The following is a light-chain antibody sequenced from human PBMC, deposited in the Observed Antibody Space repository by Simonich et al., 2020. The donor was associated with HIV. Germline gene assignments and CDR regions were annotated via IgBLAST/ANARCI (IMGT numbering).Light chain of an antibody. CDR3: SSYTGSNTVV. Sequence: QSALTQPASVSGSPGQSITISCTGTSIDVGGYNFGSWYQQHPGKAPKLMIYDVSKRPSGVSNRFSASKYGNTASLTISGLQARDEADYYCSSYTGSNTVVFGGGTKLTVL. J-gene: IGLJ2*01. V-gene: IGLV2-14*01. CDR1: SIDVGGYNF. CDR2: DVS.